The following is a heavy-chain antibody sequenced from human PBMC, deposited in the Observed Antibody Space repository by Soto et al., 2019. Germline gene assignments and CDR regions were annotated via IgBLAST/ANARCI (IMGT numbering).Heavy chain of an antibody. CDR1: GFTFSSSA. J-gene: IGHJ4*02. Sequence: PGGSLRLSCTASGFTFSSSAMSWVRQAPGKGLEWVSISSASGGSTYHADSVKGRFSISRDNSKNTLYLQTTRLRTEDTAVYYCAKDGQWLDVHFDYWGQGALVTVSS. CDR2: SSASGGST. V-gene: IGHV3-23*01. CDR3: AKDGQWLDVHFDY. D-gene: IGHD6-19*01.